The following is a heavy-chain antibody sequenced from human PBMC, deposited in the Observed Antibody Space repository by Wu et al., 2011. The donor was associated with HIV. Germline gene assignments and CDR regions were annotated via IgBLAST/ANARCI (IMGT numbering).Heavy chain of an antibody. V-gene: IGHV1-69*15. CDR3: ARDFTRGYYYGGPHYAMDL. CDR1: GASFSSFG. CDR2: IIPISGTS. J-gene: IGHJ6*02. Sequence: AQSGAEVKKPGSSVKVSCKSSGASFSSFGVNWVRQAPGQGLEWMGRIIPISGTSKYAQKFQGRVTITADESTSTAYMELSRLRSDDTAIYFCARDFTRGYYYGGPHYAMDLWGQGTTVTVSS. D-gene: IGHD3-10*01.